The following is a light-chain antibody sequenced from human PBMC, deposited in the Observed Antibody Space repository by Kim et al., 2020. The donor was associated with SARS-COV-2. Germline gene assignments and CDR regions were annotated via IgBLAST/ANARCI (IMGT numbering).Light chain of an antibody. CDR3: TSYAGSTTWV. CDR1: SSDVGGYNY. Sequence: QSALTQPPSASGSPGQSVTISCTGTSSDVGGYNYVSWYQQHPGKAPRLMIYDVTERPSGVPDRFSGSKSGNTASLTVSGLQAEDEADYYCTSYAGSTTWVFGGGTQLTVL. J-gene: IGLJ3*02. CDR2: DVT. V-gene: IGLV2-8*01.